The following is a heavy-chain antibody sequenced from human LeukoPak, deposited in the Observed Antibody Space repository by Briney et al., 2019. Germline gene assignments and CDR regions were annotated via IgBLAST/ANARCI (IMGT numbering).Heavy chain of an antibody. CDR1: GYTFTGYY. Sequence: GASVKVSCKASGYTFTGYYMRWVRQAPGQGLEWMGWINPNSGGTNYAQKFQGRVTMTRDTSISTAYMELSRLRSDDTAVYYCARDYCSSTSCYYYYMDVWGKGTTVTVSS. V-gene: IGHV1-2*02. J-gene: IGHJ6*03. CDR3: ARDYCSSTSCYYYYMDV. D-gene: IGHD2-2*01. CDR2: INPNSGGT.